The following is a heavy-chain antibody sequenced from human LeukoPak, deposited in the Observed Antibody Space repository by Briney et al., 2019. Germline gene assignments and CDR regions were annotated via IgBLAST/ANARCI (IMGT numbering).Heavy chain of an antibody. V-gene: IGHV3-30-3*01. D-gene: IGHD2-15*01. CDR2: ISYDGNNK. J-gene: IGHJ4*02. CDR3: ARDLSRRYSIDY. CDR1: GFTFNSYA. Sequence: GGSLRLSCAASGFTFNSYAIHWVRQAPGQGLEWVAFISYDGNNKYYADSVQGRFTISRDNSKNTLSLQMDSLRPDDTAVYYCARDLSRRYSIDYWGQGTLVTVSS.